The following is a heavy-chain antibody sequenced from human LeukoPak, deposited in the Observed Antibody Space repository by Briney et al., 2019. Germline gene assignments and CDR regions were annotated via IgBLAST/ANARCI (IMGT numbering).Heavy chain of an antibody. CDR2: ISATGGST. CDR3: AKPTPDYTYAFDV. V-gene: IGHV3-23*01. D-gene: IGHD4-11*01. Sequence: SGGSLRLSCAASGFTFSSYAMSWVRQAPGKGLEWVSAISATGGSTYYADSVKGRFIISRDNSKNTLYLQMNSLRVEDTAVYSCAKPTPDYTYAFDVWGQGTMVTVSS. CDR1: GFTFSSYA. J-gene: IGHJ3*01.